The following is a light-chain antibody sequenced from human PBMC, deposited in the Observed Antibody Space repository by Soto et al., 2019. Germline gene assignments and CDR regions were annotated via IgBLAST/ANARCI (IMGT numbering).Light chain of an antibody. Sequence: EIQLTQPPSSLSASVEARVTIPCRARRATSTYLAWYQQKPGKVPKLLISAAYTLQSGVPPRFSGSGSGTDFTLTISSLQPEDVATYYCQKYDNAPLTFGGGTKVEIK. V-gene: IGKV1-27*01. CDR3: QKYDNAPLT. CDR2: AAY. CDR1: RATSTY. J-gene: IGKJ4*01.